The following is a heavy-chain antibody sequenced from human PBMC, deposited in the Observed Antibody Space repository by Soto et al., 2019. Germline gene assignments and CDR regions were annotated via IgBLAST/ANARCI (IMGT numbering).Heavy chain of an antibody. CDR1: GFTVSSKY. D-gene: IGHD1-26*01. CDR3: ATGRTEGHYFDS. Sequence: EVQLVESGGGFIQPGGSLRLSCAASGFTVSSKYMSWVRQAPGKGLEWVSLIYGGGTIYYADSVKGRFTISRDNSKNTLYLQMTSLRIEDTAVYYCATGRTEGHYFDSWGQGTLVTVSS. J-gene: IGHJ4*02. CDR2: IYGGGTI. V-gene: IGHV3-53*01.